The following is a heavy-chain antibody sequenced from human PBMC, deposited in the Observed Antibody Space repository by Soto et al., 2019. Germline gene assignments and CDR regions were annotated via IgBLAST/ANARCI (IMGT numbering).Heavy chain of an antibody. CDR2: IYPGDSDT. D-gene: IGHD5-12*01. J-gene: IGHJ3*02. CDR3: ARLFDRKSEMATMTYAFDI. Sequence: GESLKISCKGSGYSFTSYWIGWVRQMPGKGLEWMGIIYPGDSDTRYSPSFQGQVTISADKSISTAYLQWSSLKASDTAMYYCARLFDRKSEMATMTYAFDIWGQGTMVTVSS. CDR1: GYSFTSYW. V-gene: IGHV5-51*01.